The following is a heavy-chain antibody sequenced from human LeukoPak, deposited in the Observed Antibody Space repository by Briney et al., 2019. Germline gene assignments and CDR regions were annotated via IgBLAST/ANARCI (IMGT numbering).Heavy chain of an antibody. J-gene: IGHJ3*02. CDR2: IFYSGST. CDR1: GGSTSSLY. CDR3: ARGTSRIWSGRAFDI. V-gene: IGHV4-59*11. D-gene: IGHD6-13*01. Sequence: SETLSLTCTVAGGSTSSLYWNWIRQPPGKGLEWIGYIFYSGSTRYNPSLKSRVTISIDTSKNQFSLKLTNVTAADTAVYYCARGTSRIWSGRAFDIWGQGRMVTVSS.